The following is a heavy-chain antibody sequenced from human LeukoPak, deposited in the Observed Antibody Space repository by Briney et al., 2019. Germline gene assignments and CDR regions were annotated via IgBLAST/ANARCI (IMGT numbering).Heavy chain of an antibody. V-gene: IGHV3-7*01. D-gene: IGHD5-18*01. CDR1: GFTFSSYW. CDR3: ARDNGYSSFDC. J-gene: IGHJ4*02. CDR2: IKQDGSAK. Sequence: TGGSLRLSCAASGFTFSSYWMSWVRQAPGKGLEWVANIKQDGSAKNYGDSVRGRFTISRDNAKNSLFLQMNRLRAEDTAVYYCARDNGYSSFDCWGQGTLVTVSS.